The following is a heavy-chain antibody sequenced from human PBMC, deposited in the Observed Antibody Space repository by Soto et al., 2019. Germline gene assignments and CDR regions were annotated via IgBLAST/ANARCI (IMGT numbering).Heavy chain of an antibody. J-gene: IGHJ1*01. CDR2: IYYSGST. CDR1: GDSISSRSYY. V-gene: IGHV4-39*01. CDR3: ASRRTSVATHPYLDV. Sequence: SETLSLTCTVTGDSISSRSYYWGWIRQPPGKGLEWIGSIYYSGSTYNNPSLRSRVSMSIDTSKDQFSLKLTSVTAADRALYFGASRRTSVATHPYLDVWGPGSLVTVSS. D-gene: IGHD3-9*01.